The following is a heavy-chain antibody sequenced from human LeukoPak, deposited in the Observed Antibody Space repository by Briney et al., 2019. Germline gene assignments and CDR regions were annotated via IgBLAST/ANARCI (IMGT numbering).Heavy chain of an antibody. CDR2: ISGSGGST. Sequence: GGSLRLFCAASGFTFSSYAMIWVRQAPGKGLEWVSAISGSGGSTYYADSVKGRFTISRDNANNLLDLRMNSLRADDTAVYYCAKDIHYFQSDSWGQGTLVTVSS. J-gene: IGHJ4*02. V-gene: IGHV3-23*01. D-gene: IGHD3-10*01. CDR1: GFTFSSYA. CDR3: AKDIHYFQSDS.